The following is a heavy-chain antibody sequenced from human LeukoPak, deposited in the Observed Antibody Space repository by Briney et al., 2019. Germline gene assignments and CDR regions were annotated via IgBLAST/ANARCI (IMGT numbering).Heavy chain of an antibody. CDR1: GFTFSSYA. Sequence: GGSLRLSCAASGFTFSSYAMSWVRQAPGKGLEWVSAISGSGGSTYYADSVEGRFTISRDNSKNTLYLQMNSLRAEDTAVYYCAKDLRFGELLPYFDYWGQGTLVIVSS. CDR3: AKDLRFGELLPYFDY. J-gene: IGHJ4*02. CDR2: ISGSGGST. D-gene: IGHD3-10*01. V-gene: IGHV3-23*01.